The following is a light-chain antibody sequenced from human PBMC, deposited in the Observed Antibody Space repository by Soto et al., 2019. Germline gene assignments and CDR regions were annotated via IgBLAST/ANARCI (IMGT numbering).Light chain of an antibody. CDR3: QQYGSSPRT. CDR1: QSLSSSY. Sequence: EIVLTQSPGTLSLSPGERATLSCRASQSLSSSYLAWYQQKPGQAPRLLIYGASSMATGIPDRFSGSGSGTDFTLTISRLEPEDFAVYYCQQYGSSPRTFGQGTKVEIK. V-gene: IGKV3-20*01. J-gene: IGKJ1*01. CDR2: GAS.